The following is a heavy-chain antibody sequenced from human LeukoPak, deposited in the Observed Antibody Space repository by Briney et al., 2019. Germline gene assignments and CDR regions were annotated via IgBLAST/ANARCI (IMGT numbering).Heavy chain of an antibody. CDR3: AREYNWNWFDP. CDR1: GFTFSSYA. J-gene: IGHJ5*02. Sequence: PGGSLRLSCAASGFTFSSYAMHWVRQAPGKGLEWVAVISYDGSYKYYADSVKGRFTISRDNSKNTLYLQMNSLRAEDTAVYYCAREYNWNWFDPWGQGTLVTVSS. D-gene: IGHD1-20*01. CDR2: ISYDGSYK. V-gene: IGHV3-30*04.